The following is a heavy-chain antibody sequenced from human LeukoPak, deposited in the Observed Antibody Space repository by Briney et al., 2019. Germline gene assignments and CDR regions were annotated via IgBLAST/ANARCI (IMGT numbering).Heavy chain of an antibody. V-gene: IGHV4-59*01. CDR1: GGAISSYY. CDR2: VYYSGNT. Sequence: SETLSLTCIVSGGAISSYYWSWIRQPPGKTLEWIGYVYYSGNTNYSPSLKSRLTISIDTSKNQFSLKLSSVTAADTAVYYYARVGNGHFDYWGQGTLVTVSS. D-gene: IGHD2-8*01. J-gene: IGHJ4*02. CDR3: ARVGNGHFDY.